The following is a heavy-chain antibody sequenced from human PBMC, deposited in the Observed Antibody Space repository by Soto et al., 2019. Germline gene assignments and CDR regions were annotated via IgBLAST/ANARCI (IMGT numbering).Heavy chain of an antibody. CDR2: IIPIFGTA. CDR1: GGTFSSYA. Sequence: QVQLVQSGAEVKKPGSSVKVSCKASGGTFSSYAISWVRQAPGQGLEWMGGIIPIFGTANYEQKFQGRVMITADESTTTAYMELSSLRSEDTAVYYCARDLKRYYDSSGYGYYYYGMDVWGQGTTVTVSS. V-gene: IGHV1-69*01. CDR3: ARDLKRYYDSSGYGYYYYGMDV. J-gene: IGHJ6*02. D-gene: IGHD3-22*01.